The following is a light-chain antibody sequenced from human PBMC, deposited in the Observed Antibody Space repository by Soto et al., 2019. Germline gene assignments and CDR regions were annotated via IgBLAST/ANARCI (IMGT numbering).Light chain of an antibody. CDR2: AAS. Sequence: QSPSSLSASVGDRVTITCRASQSISSYLNWYQQKPGKAPKLLIYAASSLQSGVPSRFSGSGSGTDFTLTISSLQPEDFATYYCQQSYSTPQTFGQGTRLEIK. V-gene: IGKV1-39*01. J-gene: IGKJ5*01. CDR3: QQSYSTPQT. CDR1: QSISSY.